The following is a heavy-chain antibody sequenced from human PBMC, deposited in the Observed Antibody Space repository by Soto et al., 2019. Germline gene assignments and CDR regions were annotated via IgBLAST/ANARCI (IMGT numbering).Heavy chain of an antibody. J-gene: IGHJ4*02. CDR2: IYSGGST. Sequence: EVQLVESGGGLVQPGGSLRLSCAASGFTVSSKYISSVRQAPGKGLESVSLIYSGGSTYYADSVKGRFTISRDNSKNTLYLQMNSLRAEDTAVYYCARVGYNSGWYRGWGQVTLVTVSS. CDR3: ARVGYNSGWYRG. V-gene: IGHV3-66*01. CDR1: GFTVSSKY. D-gene: IGHD6-19*01.